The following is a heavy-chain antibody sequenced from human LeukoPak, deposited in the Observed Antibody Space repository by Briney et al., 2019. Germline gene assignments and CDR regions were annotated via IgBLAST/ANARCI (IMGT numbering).Heavy chain of an antibody. D-gene: IGHD4-17*01. CDR3: ARFSYGDSVDAFDI. CDR2: IYYSGST. Sequence: NPSETLSLTCTVSGGSISSYYWSWIRQPPGKGLEWIGYIYYSGSTNYNPSFKSRVTISVDTSKNQFSLKLSSVTAADTAVYYCARFSYGDSVDAFDIWGQGTMVTVSS. J-gene: IGHJ3*02. CDR1: GGSISSYY. V-gene: IGHV4-59*01.